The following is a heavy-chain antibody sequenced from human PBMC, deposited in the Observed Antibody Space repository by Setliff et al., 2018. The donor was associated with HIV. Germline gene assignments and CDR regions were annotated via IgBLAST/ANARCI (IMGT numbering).Heavy chain of an antibody. CDR3: TTDVDDLRQLVPLDY. J-gene: IGHJ4*02. D-gene: IGHD6-13*01. CDR2: IKSKTDGGTA. V-gene: IGHV3-15*01. CDR1: GFIFSNAW. Sequence: PGGSLRLSCAASGFIFSNAWMSWVRQAPGKGLEWVGRIKSKTDGGTADYAAPVKGRFTISRDDSKNTLYLQMNSPKTEDTAVYYCTTDVDDLRQLVPLDYWGQGTLVTVS.